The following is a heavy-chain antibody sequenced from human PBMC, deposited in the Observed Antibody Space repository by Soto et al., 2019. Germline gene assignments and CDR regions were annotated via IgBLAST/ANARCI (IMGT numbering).Heavy chain of an antibody. V-gene: IGHV4-59*01. J-gene: IGHJ6*02. Sequence: SETLSLTCTVSGGSISSYYWSWIRQPPGKGLEWIGYIYYSGSTNYNPSLKSRVTISVDTSKNQFSLKLSSVTAADTAVSYRARLAAAAISYYYGMDVWGQGTTVTVSS. D-gene: IGHD6-25*01. CDR1: GGSISSYY. CDR2: IYYSGST. CDR3: ARLAAAAISYYYGMDV.